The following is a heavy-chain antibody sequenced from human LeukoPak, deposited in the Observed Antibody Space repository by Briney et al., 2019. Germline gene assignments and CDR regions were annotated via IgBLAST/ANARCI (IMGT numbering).Heavy chain of an antibody. J-gene: IGHJ4*02. CDR3: ARGPNSNWSGLDF. D-gene: IGHD6-6*01. CDR2: ISPTGSTT. V-gene: IGHV3-74*01. Sequence: GGSLRLSCTASGFSFSRHWMHWARQLPGKGLVWVSRISPTGSTTSYADSVKGRFTVSRDNAKSTLYLQVNNLRAEDTAVYYCARGPNSNWSGLDFWGQGTLLTVSS. CDR1: GFSFSRHW.